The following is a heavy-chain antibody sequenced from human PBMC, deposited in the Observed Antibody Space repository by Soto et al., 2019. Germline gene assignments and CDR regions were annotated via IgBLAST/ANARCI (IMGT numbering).Heavy chain of an antibody. J-gene: IGHJ6*02. Sequence: SETLSLTCTVSGGSISYEYYHWTWIRQSPGKGPEWIGYIHYSGSIIYNPSFKSRVTISVDTSKNQFSLQLSSVTAADTAVYFCAREDDGGDRDYYGLDVRGQGTKVTVSS. V-gene: IGHV4-30-4*08. CDR3: AREDDGGDRDYYGLDV. D-gene: IGHD1-1*01. CDR2: IHYSGSI. CDR1: GGSISYEYYH.